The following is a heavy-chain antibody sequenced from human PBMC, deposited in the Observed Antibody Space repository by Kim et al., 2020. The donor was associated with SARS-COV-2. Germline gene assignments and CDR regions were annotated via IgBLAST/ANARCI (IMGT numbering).Heavy chain of an antibody. D-gene: IGHD6-13*01. Sequence: SETLSLTCAVYGGSFSGYYWSWIRQPPGKGLEWIGEINHSGSTNYNPSLKSRVTISVDTSKNQFSLKLSSVTAADTAVYYCARVTAAADAFDIWGQGTMVTVSS. CDR2: INHSGST. CDR3: ARVTAAADAFDI. V-gene: IGHV4-34*01. J-gene: IGHJ3*02. CDR1: GGSFSGYY.